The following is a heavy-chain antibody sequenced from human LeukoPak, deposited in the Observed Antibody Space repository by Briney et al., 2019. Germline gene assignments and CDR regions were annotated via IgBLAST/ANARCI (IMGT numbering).Heavy chain of an antibody. D-gene: IGHD3-22*01. Sequence: GGSLRLSCVASGSTFNDHYMDWVRQAPGKGLEWVARIRNRARGYTTDYAASAKGRFTISRDDSEGSLYLQMNSLQTEDTAVYYCATETKDSSAYYYFDYWGQGALVTVSS. J-gene: IGHJ4*02. CDR1: GSTFNDHY. V-gene: IGHV3-72*01. CDR3: ATETKDSSAYYYFDY. CDR2: IRNRARGYTT.